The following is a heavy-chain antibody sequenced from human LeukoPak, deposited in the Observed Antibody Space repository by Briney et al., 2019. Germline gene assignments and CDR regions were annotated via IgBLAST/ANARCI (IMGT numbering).Heavy chain of an antibody. J-gene: IGHJ4*02. CDR3: AIIIAAAGTLDY. CDR2: IRYDGSNK. Sequence: PGGSLRLSCAASGFTFSSYGMHWVRQAPGKGQEWVAFIRYDGSNKYYADSVKGRFTISRDNSKNTLYLQMNSLRAEDTAVYYCAIIIAAAGTLDYWGQGTLVTVSS. V-gene: IGHV3-30*02. D-gene: IGHD6-13*01. CDR1: GFTFSSYG.